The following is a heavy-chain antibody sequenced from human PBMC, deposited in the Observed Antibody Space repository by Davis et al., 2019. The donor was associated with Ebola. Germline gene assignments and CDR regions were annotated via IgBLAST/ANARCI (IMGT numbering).Heavy chain of an antibody. CDR2: IHYLGNT. D-gene: IGHD4-17*01. CDR3: ARGNYGDYIVLYYYNMDV. Sequence: MPSETLSLTCTVSGGSINNYFWSWIRQPPGKGLEWIGNIHYLGNTNYNPSLKSRVTMSVDTSKNQFSLKLSSVTAADTAGYYCARGNYGDYIVLYYYNMDVWGQGTTVTVSS. V-gene: IGHV4-59*01. J-gene: IGHJ6*02. CDR1: GGSINNYF.